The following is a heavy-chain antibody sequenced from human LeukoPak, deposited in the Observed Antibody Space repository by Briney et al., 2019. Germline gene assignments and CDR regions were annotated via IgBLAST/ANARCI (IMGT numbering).Heavy chain of an antibody. CDR1: GFTFSSYS. CDR2: ISSSSGYI. Sequence: PGGSLRLSCAASGFTFSSYSMNWVRQAPGKGLEWVSSISSSSGYIYYADSVKGRFTISRDNAKNSLYLQMNSLRAEDTAVYYCARDPGGYSYTFDYWGQGTLVTVSS. J-gene: IGHJ4*02. V-gene: IGHV3-21*01. D-gene: IGHD5-18*01. CDR3: ARDPGGYSYTFDY.